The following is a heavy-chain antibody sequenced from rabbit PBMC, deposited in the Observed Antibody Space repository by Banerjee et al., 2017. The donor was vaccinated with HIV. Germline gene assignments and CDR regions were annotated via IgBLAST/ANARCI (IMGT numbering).Heavy chain of an antibody. CDR3: VRVVAGVYFNL. J-gene: IGHJ4*01. D-gene: IGHD4-1*01. CDR2: IDPVFGST. V-gene: IGHV1S7*01. Sequence: QLKESGGGLVQPGGSLTLSCKASGFDFSSYYMNWVRQAPGKGLEWIGYIDPVFGSTLYADWLNGRFTISSHNAQNTLYLQLNSLTAADTATYFCVRVVAGVYFNLWGPGTLVTVS. CDR1: GFDFSSYY.